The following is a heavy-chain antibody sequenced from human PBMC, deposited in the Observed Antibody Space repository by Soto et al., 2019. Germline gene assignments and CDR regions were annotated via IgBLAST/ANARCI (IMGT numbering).Heavy chain of an antibody. CDR3: ARRARTATTNWGAFDV. J-gene: IGHJ3*01. CDR2: ISYSADKT. V-gene: IGHV3-23*01. D-gene: IGHD1-7*01. CDR1: GFTFNTYV. Sequence: EVPLLESGGGLVQPGGSLRLSCAASGFTFNTYVMNWVRQAPGKGLEWVSTISYSADKTHYADSVKGRFTISRDNSRDTLFLQMTSLRADDAAVYYCARRARTATTNWGAFDVWGQGTMVSVSS.